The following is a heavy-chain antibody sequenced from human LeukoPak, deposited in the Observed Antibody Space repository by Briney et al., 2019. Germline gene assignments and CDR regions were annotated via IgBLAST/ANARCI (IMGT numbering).Heavy chain of an antibody. CDR3: ARADCSSTSCSNFDY. CDR1: GYTFTSYG. CDR2: ISAYNGNT. D-gene: IGHD2-2*01. Sequence: GASVKVSCKASGYTFTSYGISWVRQAPGQGLEWMGWISAYNGNTNYAQKLQGRVTMTTDTFTSTAYMELRSLRSDDTAVYYCARADCSSTSCSNFDYWGQGTLVTVSS. V-gene: IGHV1-18*01. J-gene: IGHJ4*02.